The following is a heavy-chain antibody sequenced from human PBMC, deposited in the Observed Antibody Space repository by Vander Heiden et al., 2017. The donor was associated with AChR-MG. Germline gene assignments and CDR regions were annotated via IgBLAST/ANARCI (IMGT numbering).Heavy chain of an antibody. D-gene: IGHD6-19*01. CDR2: ISISGSTI. V-gene: IGHV3-48*03. Sequence: EVQLVESGGGLVQRGGSLRLSCAASGFTFSSYEMNWVRQAPGKGLEWVSYISISGSTIYYADSVKGRFTISRDNAKNSLYLQMNSLRAEDTAVYYCARGWSSGFDYWGQGTLVTVSS. CDR1: GFTFSSYE. J-gene: IGHJ4*02. CDR3: ARGWSSGFDY.